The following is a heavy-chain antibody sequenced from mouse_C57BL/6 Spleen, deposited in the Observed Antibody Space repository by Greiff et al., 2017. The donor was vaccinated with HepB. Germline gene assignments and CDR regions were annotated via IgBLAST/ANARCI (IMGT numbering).Heavy chain of an antibody. CDR2: IYPGDGDT. J-gene: IGHJ1*03. CDR3: ARSSYYGSSYDWYFDV. D-gene: IGHD1-1*01. V-gene: IGHV1-82*01. Sequence: VHLVESGPELVKPGASVKISCKASGYAFSSSWMNWVKQRPGKGLEWIGRIYPGDGDTNYNGKFKGKATLTADKSSSTAYMQLSSLTSEDSAVYFCARSSYYGSSYDWYFDVWGTGTTVTVSS. CDR1: GYAFSSSW.